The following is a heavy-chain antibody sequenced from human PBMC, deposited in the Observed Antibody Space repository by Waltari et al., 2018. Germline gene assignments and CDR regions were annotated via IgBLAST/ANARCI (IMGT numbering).Heavy chain of an antibody. Sequence: QVQLVQSGDEVKKPGSSVKVTCKASGGTFSSYAISWVRQAHGQGIEWMGGIIPIFGTANYAQKFQGRVTITADESTSTAYMELSSLRSEDTAVYYCARGGPDCSGGSCYSVSYYYGMDVWGQGTTVTVSS. V-gene: IGHV1-69*01. CDR3: ARGGPDCSGGSCYSVSYYYGMDV. CDR1: GGTFSSYA. D-gene: IGHD2-15*01. CDR2: IIPIFGTA. J-gene: IGHJ6*02.